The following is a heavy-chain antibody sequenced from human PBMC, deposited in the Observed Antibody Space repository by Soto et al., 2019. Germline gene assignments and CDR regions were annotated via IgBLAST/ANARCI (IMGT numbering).Heavy chain of an antibody. CDR3: ARSRWYDSSGYHDAFDI. Sequence: ASVKVSCKASGYTFTRYTMNWVRQAPGQRLEWMGWINPDNGNTKSSQKFQDRVIITRGTSASTAYMDLSSLRSEDTAVYYCARSRWYDSSGYHDAFDIWGQGTMVTVSS. J-gene: IGHJ3*02. CDR2: INPDNGNT. V-gene: IGHV1-3*01. D-gene: IGHD3-22*01. CDR1: GYTFTRYT.